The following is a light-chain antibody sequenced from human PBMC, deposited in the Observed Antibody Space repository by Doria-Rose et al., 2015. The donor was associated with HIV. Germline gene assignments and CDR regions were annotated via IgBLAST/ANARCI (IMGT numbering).Light chain of an antibody. Sequence: RATLSCRASQSVSSNLAWYQQKPGQAPRLPIYDASNRATGIPARFSGSGSGTDFTLTISSLEPEDFAVYFRQQRSNWPPIFTFGPGTKVDV. CDR1: QSVSSN. CDR2: DAS. CDR3: QQRSNWPPIFT. J-gene: IGKJ3*01. V-gene: IGKV3-11*01.